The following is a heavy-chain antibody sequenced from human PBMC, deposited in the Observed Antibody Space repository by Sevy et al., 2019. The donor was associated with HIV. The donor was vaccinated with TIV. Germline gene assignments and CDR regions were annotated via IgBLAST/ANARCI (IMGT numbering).Heavy chain of an antibody. Sequence: GGSLRLSCAASGFTFSTFSMNWVRQAPGKGLEWVSFISFSSNYIYYADSVKGRFTISRDNAKNSLYLQMNSLGAEDTAVYYCARGPPNTIFDGMDVWGQGTTVTVSS. D-gene: IGHD3-3*01. CDR1: GFTFSTFS. J-gene: IGHJ6*02. CDR3: ARGPPNTIFDGMDV. CDR2: ISFSSNYI. V-gene: IGHV3-21*01.